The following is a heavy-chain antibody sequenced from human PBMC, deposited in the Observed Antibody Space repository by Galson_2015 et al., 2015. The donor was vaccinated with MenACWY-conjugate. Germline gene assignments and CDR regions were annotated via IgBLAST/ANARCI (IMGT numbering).Heavy chain of an antibody. D-gene: IGHD6-13*01. CDR1: GDSVSSNNIA. V-gene: IGHV6-1*01. Sequence: CAISGDSVSSNNIAWNWNRQSPSRGLEWLGRTYYKSKWYNDYAASVQSRVTINSDTSKNQISLHLNSVTPEDTAVYYCARETLYSSGWYQLDPWGQGTVVTVSS. J-gene: IGHJ5*02. CDR3: ARETLYSSGWYQLDP. CDR2: TYYKSKWYN.